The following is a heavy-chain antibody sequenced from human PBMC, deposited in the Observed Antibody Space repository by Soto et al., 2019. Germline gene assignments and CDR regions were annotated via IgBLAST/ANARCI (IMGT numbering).Heavy chain of an antibody. J-gene: IGHJ6*02. D-gene: IGHD2-15*01. Sequence: ASVKVSCKASGGTFSSYAISWVRQAPGQGLEWMGGIIPIFGTANYAQKFQGRVTITADESTSTAYMELSSLRSEDTAVYYCATHIVVVVAATRRIYYYYGMDVWGQGTTVTV. CDR1: GGTFSSYA. CDR3: ATHIVVVVAATRRIYYYYGMDV. CDR2: IIPIFGTA. V-gene: IGHV1-69*13.